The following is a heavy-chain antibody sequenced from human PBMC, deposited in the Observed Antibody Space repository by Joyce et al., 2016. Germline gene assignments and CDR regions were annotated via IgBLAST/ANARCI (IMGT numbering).Heavy chain of an antibody. CDR2: INHSGAT. Sequence: QVQLQQWGAGLFKPSETLSLTCAVYSGSFSKYYWNWIRQPPGKGLEWIGKINHSGATDYDPSLKSRLTMSVDTSKNQFSLNLKSVTATDTAVYYCVSRRRYGDKLYGFDIWGQGTMVTVSS. V-gene: IGHV4-34*02. D-gene: IGHD4-17*01. CDR1: SGSFSKYY. CDR3: VSRRRYGDKLYGFDI. J-gene: IGHJ3*02.